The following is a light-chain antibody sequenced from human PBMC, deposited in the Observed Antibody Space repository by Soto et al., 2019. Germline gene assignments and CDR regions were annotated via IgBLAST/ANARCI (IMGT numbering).Light chain of an antibody. V-gene: IGLV1-51*01. J-gene: IGLJ1*01. Sequence: VLTQPPSVSAAPGQKVTISCSGSSSNIGGNSVSWYQQLPGTAPKLLIYDDNKRPSGIPDRFSGSKSGTSATLGITGFQTGDEADYYCRSWDSSLSAYVFGTGTKVTVL. CDR3: RSWDSSLSAYV. CDR2: DDN. CDR1: SSNIGGNS.